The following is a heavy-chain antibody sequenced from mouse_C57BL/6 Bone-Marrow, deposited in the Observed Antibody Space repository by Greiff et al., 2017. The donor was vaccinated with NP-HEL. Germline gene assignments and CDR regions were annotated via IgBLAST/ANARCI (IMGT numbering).Heavy chain of an antibody. CDR1: GYTFTSYW. CDR2: IHPNSGST. CDR3: AREEVYDGYYYAMDY. Sequence: QVQLQQPGAELVKPGASVKLSCKASGYTFTSYWMHWVKQRPGQGLEWIGMIHPNSGSTNYNEKFTSKATLTVDKSSSTAYMQLSSLTSEDSAVYYCAREEVYDGYYYAMDYWGQGTSVTVSS. V-gene: IGHV1-64*01. J-gene: IGHJ4*01. D-gene: IGHD2-3*01.